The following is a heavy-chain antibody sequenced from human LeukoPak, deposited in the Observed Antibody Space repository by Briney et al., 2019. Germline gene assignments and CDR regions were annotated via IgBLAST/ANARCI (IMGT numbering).Heavy chain of an antibody. Sequence: GGSLRLSCAASGFTFDDYAMHWVRQAPGKGLEWVSGISWNSGSIGYADSVKGRFTISRDNAKNSLYLQMNSLRAVDTALYYCAKDYGYGSGTSDAFDIWGQGTMVTVSS. CDR1: GFTFDDYA. CDR3: AKDYGYGSGTSDAFDI. J-gene: IGHJ3*02. V-gene: IGHV3-9*01. D-gene: IGHD3-10*01. CDR2: ISWNSGSI.